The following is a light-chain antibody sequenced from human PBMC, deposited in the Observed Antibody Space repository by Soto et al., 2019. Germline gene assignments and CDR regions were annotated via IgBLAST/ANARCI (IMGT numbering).Light chain of an antibody. CDR2: GAS. Sequence: EMVVTQSPATLSLSPGGRATLSCRASQSVSSTYLAWYQQKPGQAPRLLIYGASSRATGIPERFSGSGSGTDFTLTVSSLQSEDFETYYCQHYNSYSEAFGQGTKVDIK. V-gene: IGKV3-20*01. CDR1: QSVSSTY. CDR3: QHYNSYSEA. J-gene: IGKJ1*01.